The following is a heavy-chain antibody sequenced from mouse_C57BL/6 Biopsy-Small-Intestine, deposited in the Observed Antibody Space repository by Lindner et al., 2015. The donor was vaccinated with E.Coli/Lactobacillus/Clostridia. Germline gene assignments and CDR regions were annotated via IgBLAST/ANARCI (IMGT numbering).Heavy chain of an antibody. J-gene: IGHJ1*03. CDR1: GYTFTDYY. CDR2: INPNSGGT. CDR3: ARGYCSGGSCNDYYYYMDV. Sequence: SVKVSCKTSGYTFTDYYMYWVRQAPGQGLEWMGRINPNSGGTSYAEKFQGRVTMTRDTSISTAYMDLNILRSEDTAVYYCARGYCSGGSCNDYYYYMDVWGKGTTVTVSS. D-gene: IGHD1-1*02. V-gene: IGHV1-19*01.